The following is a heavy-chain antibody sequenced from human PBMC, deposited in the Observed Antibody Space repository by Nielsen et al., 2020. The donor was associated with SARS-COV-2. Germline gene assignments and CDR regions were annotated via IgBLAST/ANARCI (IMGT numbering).Heavy chain of an antibody. CDR2: VSADNDKT. Sequence: ASVKVSCKASGYTFIRYGITWVRQAPGQGLEWMGWVSADNDKTKYVQKLQGRLTMTTDTSTSTAYMELRSLISDDTAVYYCARDEYNYGYNWFDTCGKGTLVTVSS. D-gene: IGHD5-18*01. CDR3: ARDEYNYGYNWFDT. CDR1: GYTFIRYG. V-gene: IGHV1-18*01. J-gene: IGHJ5*02.